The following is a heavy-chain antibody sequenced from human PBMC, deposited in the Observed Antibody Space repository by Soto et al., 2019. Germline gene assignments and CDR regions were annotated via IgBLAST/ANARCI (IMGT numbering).Heavy chain of an antibody. CDR2: IKQDGSEK. Sequence: EVQLVESGGGLVQPGGSLRLSCAASGFTFSSYWMSWVRQAPGKGLEWVANIKQDGSEKYYVDSVKGRFTISRDNAKNSLYLQMNSLRAEDTAVYYCARGPLVVVPAATLYWCQGTLVTVSS. CDR3: ARGPLVVVPAATLY. D-gene: IGHD2-2*01. V-gene: IGHV3-7*01. CDR1: GFTFSSYW. J-gene: IGHJ4*02.